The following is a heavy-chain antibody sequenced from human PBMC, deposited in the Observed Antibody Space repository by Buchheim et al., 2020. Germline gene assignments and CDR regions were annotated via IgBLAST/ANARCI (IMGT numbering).Heavy chain of an antibody. CDR1: GFTFSSYG. V-gene: IGHV3-30*02. CDR3: AKDRVVEMATMNFDY. CDR2: IRYDGSNK. J-gene: IGHJ4*02. D-gene: IGHD5-24*01. Sequence: QVQLVESGGGVVQPGRSLRLSCAASGFTFSSYGMHWVRQAPGKGLEWVAFIRYDGSNKYYADSMKGRFTISRDNSKNTLYLQMNSLRAEDTAVYYCAKDRVVEMATMNFDYWGQGTL.